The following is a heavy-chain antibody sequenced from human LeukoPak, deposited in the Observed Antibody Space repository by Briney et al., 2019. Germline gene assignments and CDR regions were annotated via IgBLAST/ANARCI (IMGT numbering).Heavy chain of an antibody. D-gene: IGHD2-2*01. CDR3: ARVVGYCSSTSCYGYYMDV. J-gene: IGHJ6*03. CDR2: IYTSGST. Sequence: SETLSLTCTVSGGSISCYYWSWIRQPPGKGLEWIGYIYTSGSTNYNPSLKSRVTISVDTSKNQFSLKLSSVTAADTAVYYCARVVGYCSSTSCYGYYMDVWGKGTTVTVSS. CDR1: GGSISCYY. V-gene: IGHV4-4*09.